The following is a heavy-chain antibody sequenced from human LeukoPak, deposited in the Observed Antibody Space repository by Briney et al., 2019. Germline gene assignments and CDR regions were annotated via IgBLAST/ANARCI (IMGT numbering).Heavy chain of an antibody. V-gene: IGHV3-23*01. CDR1: GFTFSSYA. J-gene: IGHJ5*02. D-gene: IGHD3-22*01. CDR3: AEKDSGGSYNWFDP. Sequence: GGSLRLSCVASGFTFSSYAMSWVRQAPGKGLEWVSTIGGSGDNTYYADSVKGRFTVSRDNSKNIVFLQMNNLRAEDTAVYYCAEKDSGGSYNWFDPWGQGTLVTVSS. CDR2: IGGSGDNT.